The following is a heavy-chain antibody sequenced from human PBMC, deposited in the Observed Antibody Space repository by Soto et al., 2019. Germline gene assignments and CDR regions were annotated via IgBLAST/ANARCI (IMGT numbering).Heavy chain of an antibody. J-gene: IGHJ4*02. CDR1: GYSFTSLD. CDR2: MQPSSGRT. CDR3: ARGVTAGVDY. V-gene: IGHV1-8*01. Sequence: ASVKVSCKASGYSFTSLDINWVRQTTGQGLEWMGWMQPSSGRTGYAQKFRGRVTMTRDTSINTAYMELSSLTSDDTAFYYCARGVTAGVDYWGQGTLVTVYS. D-gene: IGHD1-26*01.